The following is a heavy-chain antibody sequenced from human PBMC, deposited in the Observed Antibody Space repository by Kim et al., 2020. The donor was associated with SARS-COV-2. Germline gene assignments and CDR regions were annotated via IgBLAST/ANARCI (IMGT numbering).Heavy chain of an antibody. V-gene: IGHV3-21*01. Sequence: SVKGRITIPRNNAKHSLYLQMNSLSAEDTAVYYCARDEYYYGSGSYSVDYWGQGTLVTVSS. J-gene: IGHJ4*02. D-gene: IGHD3-10*01. CDR3: ARDEYYYGSGSYSVDY.